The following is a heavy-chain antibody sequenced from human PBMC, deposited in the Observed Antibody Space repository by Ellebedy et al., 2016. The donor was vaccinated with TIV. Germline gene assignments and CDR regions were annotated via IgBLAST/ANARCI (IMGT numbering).Heavy chain of an antibody. J-gene: IGHJ6*02. Sequence: GESLKISCAASGFTFSSYGMHWVRQAPGKGLEWVAVISYDGSNKYYADPVKGRFTISRDNSKNTLYLQMNSLRAEDTAVYYCAKDQVNSYGYDYYYYGMDVWGQGTTVTVSS. D-gene: IGHD5-18*01. CDR3: AKDQVNSYGYDYYYYGMDV. CDR2: ISYDGSNK. V-gene: IGHV3-30*18. CDR1: GFTFSSYG.